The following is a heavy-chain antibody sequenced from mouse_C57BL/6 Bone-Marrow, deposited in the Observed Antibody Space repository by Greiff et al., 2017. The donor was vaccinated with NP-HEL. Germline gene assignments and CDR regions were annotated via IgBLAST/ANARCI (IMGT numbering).Heavy chain of an antibody. Sequence: EVQVEESGGGLVKPGGSLKLSCAASGFTFSDYGMHWVRQAPEKGLEWVAYISPGSSTIYYADTVKGRFTLSRDNANNTLFLQMTRLRSEDTAMYYCARTIVTPYYYAMDYWGQGTSVTVSS. CDR1: GFTFSDYG. D-gene: IGHD2-5*01. V-gene: IGHV5-17*01. CDR2: ISPGSSTI. CDR3: ARTIVTPYYYAMDY. J-gene: IGHJ4*01.